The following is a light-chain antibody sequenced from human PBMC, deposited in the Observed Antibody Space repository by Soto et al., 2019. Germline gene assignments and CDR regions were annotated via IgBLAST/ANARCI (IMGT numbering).Light chain of an antibody. CDR3: QQLNSYPLFT. CDR2: AAS. CDR1: QGISSY. J-gene: IGKJ3*01. Sequence: DIQLTQSPSFLSASVGDRVTITCRASQGISSYLAGYQQKPGKAPKLLIYAASTLQSGVPSRFSGSGSGTEFTLTISSQQPEDFATYYCQQLNSYPLFTFGPGTKVDIK. V-gene: IGKV1-9*01.